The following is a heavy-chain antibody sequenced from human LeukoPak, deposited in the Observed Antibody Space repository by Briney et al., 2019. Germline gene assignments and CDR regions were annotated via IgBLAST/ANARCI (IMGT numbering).Heavy chain of an antibody. CDR3: ARGGGCSGGSCYFRDFDY. D-gene: IGHD2-15*01. Sequence: PSETLSLTCADYGGSFSGYYWSWIRQPPGKGLEWIGKINHSGSTNYNPSLKSRVTISVDTSKNQFSLKLSSVTAADTAVYYCARGGGCSGGSCYFRDFDYWGQGTLVTVSS. CDR1: GGSFSGYY. CDR2: INHSGST. J-gene: IGHJ4*02. V-gene: IGHV4-34*01.